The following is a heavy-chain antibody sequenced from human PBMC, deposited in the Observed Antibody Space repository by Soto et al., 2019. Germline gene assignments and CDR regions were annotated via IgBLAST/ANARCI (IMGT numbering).Heavy chain of an antibody. V-gene: IGHV3-33*01. D-gene: IGHD3-10*02. CDR1: GFIFGRFG. CDR3: ARDHESGFGHSVPAGFDY. J-gene: IGHJ4*02. CDR2: IWNDGRNK. Sequence: QVQLVESGGGVVQPGRSLKLSCAASGFIFGRFGMHWVRQPPGKGLEWVAVIWNDGRNKLYADSVQGRFTISRDNSKNTLYLEMDSLRAEDTAVYYCARDHESGFGHSVPAGFDYWGQGTLVTVSS.